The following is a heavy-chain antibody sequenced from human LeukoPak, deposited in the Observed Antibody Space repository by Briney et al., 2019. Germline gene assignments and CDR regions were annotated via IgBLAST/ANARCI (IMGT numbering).Heavy chain of an antibody. V-gene: IGHV5-51*01. CDR3: ARQYCGGDFSLGSWYFDL. D-gene: IGHD2-21*02. Sequence: GESLKISCKGSGYSFTSYWIGWVRQMPGKGLEWMGIIYPGDSDTRYSPSFQGQVTISADKSISTAYLQWSSLKASDTAMYYCARQYCGGDFSLGSWYFDLWGRGTLVTVSS. CDR2: IYPGDSDT. J-gene: IGHJ2*01. CDR1: GYSFTSYW.